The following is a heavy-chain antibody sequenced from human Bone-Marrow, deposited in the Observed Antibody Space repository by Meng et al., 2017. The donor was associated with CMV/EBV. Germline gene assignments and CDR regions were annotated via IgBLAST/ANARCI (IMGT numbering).Heavy chain of an antibody. CDR1: GFTFYSFA. CDR3: AKLLNEAVAGRGQDH. V-gene: IGHV3-23*01. D-gene: IGHD6-19*01. CDR2: MSSSGGTT. J-gene: IGHJ4*02. Sequence: SGFTFYSFAMSWVRQAPGRGLEWVAAMSSSGGTTFYADSVEGRFTVSRDNSKSILYLEMSSLRAEDTAVYHCAKLLNEAVAGRGQDHWGQGTLVTVSS.